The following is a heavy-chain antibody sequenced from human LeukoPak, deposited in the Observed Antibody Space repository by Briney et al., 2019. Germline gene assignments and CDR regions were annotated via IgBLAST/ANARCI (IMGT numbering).Heavy chain of an antibody. J-gene: IGHJ4*02. D-gene: IGHD7-27*01. V-gene: IGHV4-61*02. CDR1: GYSISSGYY. Sequence: SETLSLTCTVSGYSISSGYYWGWIRQPAGKGLEWIGRIYTSGSTNYNPSLKSRVTISLDTSKNQFSLKLSSVTAADTAVYYCARKRPWGLSRYFDYWGQGTLVTVSS. CDR3: ARKRPWGLSRYFDY. CDR2: IYTSGST.